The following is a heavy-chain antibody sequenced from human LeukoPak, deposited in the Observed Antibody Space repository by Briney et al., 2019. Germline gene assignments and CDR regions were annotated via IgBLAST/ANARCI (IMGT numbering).Heavy chain of an antibody. CDR3: ARRTDRSFWYLDY. J-gene: IGHJ4*02. CDR1: GYSFTSYW. Sequence: GGSLKISFKGSGYSFTSYWIGWVRPMPGKGLEWMGIIYPGDSDTRYSPSFQGQVTISADKSISTAYLQWTSLKASDTAMYYCARRTDRSFWYLDYWGQGTLVTVSS. CDR2: IYPGDSDT. V-gene: IGHV5-51*01.